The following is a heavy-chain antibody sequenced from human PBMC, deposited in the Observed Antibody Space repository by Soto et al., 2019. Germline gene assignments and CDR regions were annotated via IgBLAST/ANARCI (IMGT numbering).Heavy chain of an antibody. V-gene: IGHV4-59*08. CDR1: GGSISSYY. J-gene: IGHJ4*02. Sequence: SETLSLTCTVSGGSISSYYWSWIRQPPGKGLEWIGYIYYSGSTNYNPSLKSRVTISVDTSKNQFSLKLSSVTAADTAVYYCASYCNSTSCYGDYFDYWGQAPLVTVSS. CDR2: IYYSGST. CDR3: ASYCNSTSCYGDYFDY. D-gene: IGHD2-2*01.